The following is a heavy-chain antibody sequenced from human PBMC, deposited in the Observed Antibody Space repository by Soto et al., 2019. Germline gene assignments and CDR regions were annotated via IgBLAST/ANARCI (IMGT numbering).Heavy chain of an antibody. V-gene: IGHV3-30*18. CDR3: AKDYDFWSGYGGYFDY. J-gene: IGHJ4*02. D-gene: IGHD3-3*01. CDR1: GFTFSSYG. CDR2: ISYDGSNK. Sequence: QVQLVESGGGVVQPGRSLRLSCAASGFTFSSYGMHWVRQAPGKGLXWVAVISYDGSNKYYADSVKGRFTISRDNSKNTLYLQMNSLRAEDTAVYYCAKDYDFWSGYGGYFDYWGQGTLVTVSS.